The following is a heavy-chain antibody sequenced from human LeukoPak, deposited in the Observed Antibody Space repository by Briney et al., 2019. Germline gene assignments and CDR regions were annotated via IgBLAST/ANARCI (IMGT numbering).Heavy chain of an antibody. CDR2: IYYSGST. J-gene: IGHJ3*02. V-gene: IGHV4-30-4*01. Sequence: SSGTLSLTCTVSGGSISSGDYYWSWIRQPPGKGLEWIGYIYYSGSTYYNPSLKSRVTISVDTSKNQFSLKLSSVTAADTAVYYCARVSLVLLRAFDIWGQGTMVTVSS. CDR1: GGSISSGDYY. D-gene: IGHD3-10*01. CDR3: ARVSLVLLRAFDI.